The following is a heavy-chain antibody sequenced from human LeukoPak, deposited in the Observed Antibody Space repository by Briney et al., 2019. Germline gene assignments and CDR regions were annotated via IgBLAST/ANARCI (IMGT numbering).Heavy chain of an antibody. CDR1: GYTLTELS. CDR3: ATTDTAMVDASLDY. CDR2: FDPEDGET. V-gene: IGHV1-24*01. J-gene: IGHJ4*02. Sequence: GASVKVSCKVSGYTLTELSMHWVRQAPGKGLEWMGGFDPEDGETIYAQKFQGRVTMTEDTSTDTAYMELSSLRSEDTAVHYCATTDTAMVDASLDYWGQGTLVTVSS. D-gene: IGHD5-18*01.